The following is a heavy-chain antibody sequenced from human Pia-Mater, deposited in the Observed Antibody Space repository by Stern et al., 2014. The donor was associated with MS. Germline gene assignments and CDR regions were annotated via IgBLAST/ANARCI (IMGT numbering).Heavy chain of an antibody. CDR2: MNPDSGDT. J-gene: IGHJ4*02. Sequence: QVQLVQSGAEVEKPGASVKVSCRASGYTFTRYDIHWVRRASGQVLEWMGWMNPDSGDTGIAQKFQARVTMTRDTSTSTAYLELHSLKSEDTAVYYCTRGPRTWGRGTLVTVSS. CDR3: TRGPRT. CDR1: GYTFTRYD. V-gene: IGHV1-8*01. D-gene: IGHD1-7*01.